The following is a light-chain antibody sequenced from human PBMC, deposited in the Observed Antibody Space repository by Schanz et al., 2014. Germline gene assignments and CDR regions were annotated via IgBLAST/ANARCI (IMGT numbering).Light chain of an antibody. CDR3: QQRSNWPSLT. J-gene: IGKJ4*01. V-gene: IGKV3-11*01. CDR2: SAS. CDR1: QSVSSDY. Sequence: EIVLTQSPATLSLSPGERVTLSCRASQSVSSDYLAWYQQKPGQAPRLLIYSASNRATGIPAKFSGSGSGTDFTLAISSLEPEDFAVYYCQQRSNWPSLTFGGGTKVEI.